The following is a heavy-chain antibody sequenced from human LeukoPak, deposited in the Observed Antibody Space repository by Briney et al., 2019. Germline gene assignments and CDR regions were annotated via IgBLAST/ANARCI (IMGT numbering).Heavy chain of an antibody. V-gene: IGHV4-34*01. Sequence: PSETLSLTCAVYGGSFSGYYWSWIRQPPGKGLEWIGEINHSGSTNYNPSLKSRVTISVDTSKNQFSLKLSSVTAADTAVYYCARGRGYRSSTSCYTTPRNWFDPWGQGTLVTVSS. CDR1: GGSFSGYY. D-gene: IGHD2-2*02. J-gene: IGHJ5*02. CDR2: INHSGST. CDR3: ARGRGYRSSTSCYTTPRNWFDP.